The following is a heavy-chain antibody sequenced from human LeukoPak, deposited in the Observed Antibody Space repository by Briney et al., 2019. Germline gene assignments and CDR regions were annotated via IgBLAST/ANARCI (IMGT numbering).Heavy chain of an antibody. Sequence: GGSLRLSCAASGFTFSDYYMSWIRQAPGKGLEWVSYVSSSGSTIYYADSVKGRFTISRDNAKNSLYLQMNSLRAEDTAVYYCASRFGYSYAKGVDYWGQGTLVTVSS. CDR1: GFTFSDYY. CDR2: VSSSGSTI. CDR3: ASRFGYSYAKGVDY. D-gene: IGHD5-18*01. J-gene: IGHJ4*02. V-gene: IGHV3-11*04.